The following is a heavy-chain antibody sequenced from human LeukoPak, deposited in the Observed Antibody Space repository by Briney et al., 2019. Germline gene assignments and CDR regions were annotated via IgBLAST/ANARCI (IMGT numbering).Heavy chain of an antibody. CDR2: IIPIFGTA. V-gene: IGHV1-69*05. CDR3: ARDRCTNGVCYTGRQSGFDP. Sequence: SVTVSCKASGGTFSSYAISWVRQAPGQGLEWMGGIIPIFGTANYAQKFQGRVTITTDESTSTAYMELSSLRSEDTAVYYCARDRCTNGVCYTGRQSGFDPWGQGTLVTVSS. J-gene: IGHJ5*02. D-gene: IGHD2-8*01. CDR1: GGTFSSYA.